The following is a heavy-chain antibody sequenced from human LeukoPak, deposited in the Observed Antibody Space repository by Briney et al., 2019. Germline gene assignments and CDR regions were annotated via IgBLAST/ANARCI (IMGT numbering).Heavy chain of an antibody. CDR2: IYYSGST. CDR1: GGSISSYY. CDR3: ARGRSMVRVFDY. V-gene: IGHV4-59*01. D-gene: IGHD3-10*01. J-gene: IGHJ4*02. Sequence: SETLSLTFTVSGGSISSYYWSWIRQPPGKGLEWIGYIYYSGSTNYNPSLKSRVTISVDTSKNQFSLKLSSVTAADTAVYYCARGRSMVRVFDYWGQGTLVTVSS.